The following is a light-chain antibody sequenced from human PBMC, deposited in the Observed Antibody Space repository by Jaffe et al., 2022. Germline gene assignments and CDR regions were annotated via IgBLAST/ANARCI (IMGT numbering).Light chain of an antibody. V-gene: IGLV1-40*01. CDR3: QSYDNSLSGSL. CDR2: GNF. CDR1: SSNIGAGYD. J-gene: IGLJ2*01. Sequence: QSVLTQPPSVSGAPGQRVTISCTGSSSNIGAGYDVHWYQQLPGTAPKLLIYGNFKRPSGVPDRFSGSQSGSSASLAITGLQAEDEADYYCQSYDNSLSGSLFGGGTKLTVL.